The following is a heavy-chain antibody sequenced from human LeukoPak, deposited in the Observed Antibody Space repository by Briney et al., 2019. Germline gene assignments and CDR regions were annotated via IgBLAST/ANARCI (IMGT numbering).Heavy chain of an antibody. D-gene: IGHD6-19*01. CDR2: ISAYNGNT. V-gene: IGHV1-18*01. Sequence: EASAKVSCKASGYTFTSYGISWVRQAPGQGLEWMGWISAYNGNTNYAQKLQGRVTMTTDTSTSTAYMELRSLRSDDTAVYYCARDLSGWYYFDYWGQGTLVTVSS. CDR3: ARDLSGWYYFDY. J-gene: IGHJ4*02. CDR1: GYTFTSYG.